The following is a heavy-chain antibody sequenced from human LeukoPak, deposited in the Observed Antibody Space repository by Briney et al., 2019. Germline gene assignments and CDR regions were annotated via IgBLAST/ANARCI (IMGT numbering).Heavy chain of an antibody. CDR2: ISSSGSTI. Sequence: GGSLRLSCAASGFTFSSYTMNWVRQAPGKGLEWLSYISSSGSTIYYADSVKGRFTISRDNAKNSLYLQMNSLRAEDTAVYYCARGSGYYFDYWGQGTLVTVSS. J-gene: IGHJ4*02. D-gene: IGHD1-26*01. V-gene: IGHV3-48*01. CDR1: GFTFSSYT. CDR3: ARGSGYYFDY.